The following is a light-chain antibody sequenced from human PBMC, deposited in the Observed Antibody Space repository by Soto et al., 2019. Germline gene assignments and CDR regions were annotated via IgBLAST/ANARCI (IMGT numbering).Light chain of an antibody. J-gene: IGLJ2*01. CDR3: AAWDDSLSPHVV. CDR2: RNN. CDR1: SSNIGSNY. V-gene: IGLV1-47*01. Sequence: QSVLTQPPSASGTPGQRVTISCSGSSSNIGSNYVYWYQQLPGTAPKLLIYRNNQRSSGVPDRFSGSKSGTSASLAISGLRSEDEADYYCAAWDDSLSPHVVFGGGTQLTVL.